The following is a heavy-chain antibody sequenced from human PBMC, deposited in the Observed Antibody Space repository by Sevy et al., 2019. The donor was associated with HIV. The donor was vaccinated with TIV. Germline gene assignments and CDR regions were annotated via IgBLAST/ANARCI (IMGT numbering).Heavy chain of an antibody. J-gene: IGHJ4*02. CDR2: ISESAYNT. D-gene: IGHD5-12*01. CDR3: TKDEAYTVATSYYFDY. Sequence: GGSLRLACAASGFTFSNYAMSWVRQAPGKGLEWVSGISESAYNTYYADSMKGRFTFSRDNSKNSLYLQMNSLRAEDTAVYYCTKDEAYTVATSYYFDYWVQGTLVTVSS. V-gene: IGHV3-23*01. CDR1: GFTFSNYA.